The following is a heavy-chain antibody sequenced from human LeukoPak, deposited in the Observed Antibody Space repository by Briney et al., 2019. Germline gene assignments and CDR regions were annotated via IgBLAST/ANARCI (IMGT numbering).Heavy chain of an antibody. J-gene: IGHJ3*02. Sequence: SVRVSCKASGGTFTSYAMSWVRQAPGQGLEWMGGIILTFGIPTYAQKFQDRATITADESRTTAYMELSSLRSEDTAVYYCARDDTYYYGSGSHSDDPFDIWGQGTMVTVSS. CDR1: GGTFTSYA. D-gene: IGHD3-10*01. CDR3: ARDDTYYYGSGSHSDDPFDI. V-gene: IGHV1-69*01. CDR2: IILTFGIP.